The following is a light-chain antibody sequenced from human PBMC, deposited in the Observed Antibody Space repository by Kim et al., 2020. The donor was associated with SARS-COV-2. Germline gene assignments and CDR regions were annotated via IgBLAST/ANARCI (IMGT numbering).Light chain of an antibody. CDR2: AVN. CDR3: CAYAGSYILA. Sequence: SGALAWAVTSSDMGGYNYVGWYQNHPGKAPRRRIYAVNRRPAGVPGRFSGSGSGNTASLTIFGLQAEDEADYYCCAYAGSYILAFGGGTQLTVL. J-gene: IGLJ2*01. V-gene: IGLV2-11*01. CDR1: SSDMGGYNY.